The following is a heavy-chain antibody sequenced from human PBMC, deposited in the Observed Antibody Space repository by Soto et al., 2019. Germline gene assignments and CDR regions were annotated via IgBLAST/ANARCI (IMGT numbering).Heavy chain of an antibody. CDR2: INHSGST. D-gene: IGHD3-10*01. CDR3: ARGPRGNHGSVRNWFDP. Sequence: PXETLSLTCAVYGGSVSGYYWSWIRQPPGKGLEWIGEINHSGSTNYNPSLKSRVTISVDTSKNQFSLKLSSVTAADTAVYYCARGPRGNHGSVRNWFDPWGQGTLVTSPQ. CDR1: GGSVSGYY. V-gene: IGHV4-34*01. J-gene: IGHJ5*02.